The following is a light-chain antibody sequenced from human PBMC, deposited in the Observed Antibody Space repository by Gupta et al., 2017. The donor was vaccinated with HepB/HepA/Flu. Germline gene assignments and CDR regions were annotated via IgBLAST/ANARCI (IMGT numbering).Light chain of an antibody. CDR2: WAS. CDR1: RSRFYSPNSKNY. J-gene: IGKJ4*01. CDR3: QQHGNLPKFT. Sequence: DIVMNHSPYSLALPLGETATINCKSSRSRFYSPNSKNYLSWYKQRPRQPPKVLINWASSREAGVSDRFSGSGYGKHLALTTSSRQEEDVAGYYSQQHGNLPKFTFGGGTKVEIK. V-gene: IGKV4-1*01.